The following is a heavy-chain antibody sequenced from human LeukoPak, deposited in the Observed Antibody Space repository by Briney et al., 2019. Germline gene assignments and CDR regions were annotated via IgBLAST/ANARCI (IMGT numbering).Heavy chain of an antibody. D-gene: IGHD6-19*01. J-gene: IGHJ6*03. Sequence: SESLSLTCTVSGGSISSSSYYWGWLPQPPGKGLEWIGSIYYSGSTYYNPSLKSRVTISVDTSKNQFSLKLSSVTAADTAVYYCARIMEQWLAQSYYYYMDVWGKGTTVTISS. CDR3: ARIMEQWLAQSYYYYMDV. CDR2: IYYSGST. V-gene: IGHV4-39*01. CDR1: GGSISSSSYY.